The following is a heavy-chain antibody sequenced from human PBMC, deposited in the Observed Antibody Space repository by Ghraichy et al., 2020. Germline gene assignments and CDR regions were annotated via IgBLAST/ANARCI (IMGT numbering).Heavy chain of an antibody. D-gene: IGHD5-12*01. CDR3: AGGGYSGYDYPAEGFYGYYYGMDV. CDR1: GGTFSSYA. Sequence: SVKVSCKASGGTFSSYAISWVRQAPGQGLEWMGRIIPILGIANYAQKFQGRVTITADKSTSTAYMELSSLRSEDTAVYYCAGGGYSGYDYPAEGFYGYYYGMDVWGQGTTVTVSS. V-gene: IGHV1-69*04. CDR2: IIPILGIA. J-gene: IGHJ6*02.